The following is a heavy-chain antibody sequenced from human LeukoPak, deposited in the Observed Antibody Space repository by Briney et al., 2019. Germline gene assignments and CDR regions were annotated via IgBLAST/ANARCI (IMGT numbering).Heavy chain of an antibody. J-gene: IGHJ1*01. CDR2: ISYDGSHK. V-gene: IGHV3-30*04. D-gene: IGHD6-6*01. Sequence: GTSLRLSCAASGFTFSSYSMHWVRQAPGKGLEWVTVISYDGSHKFYADSVRGRFTISRDNSKNTLYLHMNSLTTEDTAVYYCARAYTTSPGSYFQHWGQGTLVTVSS. CDR3: ARAYTTSPGSYFQH. CDR1: GFTFSSYS.